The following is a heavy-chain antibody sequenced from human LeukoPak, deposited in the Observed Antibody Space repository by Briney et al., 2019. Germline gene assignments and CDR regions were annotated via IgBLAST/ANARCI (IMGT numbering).Heavy chain of an antibody. CDR1: GGSISSYY. D-gene: IGHD3-3*01. CDR2: IYYSGST. Sequence: PSETLSLTCTVSGGSISSYYWSWIRQPPGKGLEWIGYIYYSGSTNYNPSLKSRVTISVDTSKNQFSLKLSSVTAADTAVYYCARDKSLWSGFLSWGQGTLVTVSS. CDR3: ARDKSLWSGFLS. J-gene: IGHJ5*02. V-gene: IGHV4-59*01.